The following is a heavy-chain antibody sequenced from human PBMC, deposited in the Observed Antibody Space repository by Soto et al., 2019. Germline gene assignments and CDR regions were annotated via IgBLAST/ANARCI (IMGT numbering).Heavy chain of an antibody. Sequence: QVQLVESGGGLVNPGGSLRLSCAASGFTFSDSYFIWVRQAPGKGLEWVAYSSRRGYYTNYADSVKGRFTISRDNARNSVYLQMNNLRAEDTSVYYCARGDYYGSARYFDYWGQGALVTVSS. CDR3: ARGDYYGSARYFDY. V-gene: IGHV3-11*05. J-gene: IGHJ4*02. D-gene: IGHD3-10*01. CDR1: GFTFSDSY. CDR2: SSRRGYYT.